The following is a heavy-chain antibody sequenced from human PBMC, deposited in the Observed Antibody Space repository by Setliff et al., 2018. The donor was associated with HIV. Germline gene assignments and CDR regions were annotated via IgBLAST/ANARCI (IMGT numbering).Heavy chain of an antibody. Sequence: SLRLSCVASGLTFSNYWMHWVRQAPGKGLEWFSGISWNSGSIGYAGSVTGRFTISRDNAKNSLYLQMNSLRAEDTAVYYCASTPGYCSGGSCYSISPWGQGTLVTVSS. CDR2: ISWNSGSI. D-gene: IGHD2-15*01. V-gene: IGHV3-9*01. J-gene: IGHJ5*02. CDR1: GLTFSNYW. CDR3: ASTPGYCSGGSCYSISP.